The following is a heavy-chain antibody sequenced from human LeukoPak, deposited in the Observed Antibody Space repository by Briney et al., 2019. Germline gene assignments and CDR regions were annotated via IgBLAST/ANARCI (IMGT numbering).Heavy chain of an antibody. Sequence: ASVKVSCKASGYTFTSYGISWVRQAPGQGLEWMGWISAYSGDTNYAQKFQGRATMTTDTSTSTAYMELRSLSSDDTAVYYCARPPYYYYYGMDVWGQGTTVTVSS. J-gene: IGHJ6*02. CDR3: ARPPYYYYYGMDV. CDR2: ISAYSGDT. CDR1: GYTFTSYG. V-gene: IGHV1-18*01.